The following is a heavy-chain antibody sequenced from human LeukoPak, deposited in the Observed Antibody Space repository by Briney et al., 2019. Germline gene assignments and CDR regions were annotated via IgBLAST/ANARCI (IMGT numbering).Heavy chain of an antibody. CDR1: GFTFTNYG. CDR3: TRGLGVAIYFDY. CDR2: ISGSGGSS. J-gene: IGHJ4*02. Sequence: PGGSLRLSCVASGFTFTNYGINWVRQAPGKGLEWVSSISGSGGSSYYADSVEGRFIISRDNPKNTVYLEMNSLRAEDTAVYYCTRGLGVAIYFDYWGQGTLVTVSS. V-gene: IGHV3-23*01. D-gene: IGHD6-19*01.